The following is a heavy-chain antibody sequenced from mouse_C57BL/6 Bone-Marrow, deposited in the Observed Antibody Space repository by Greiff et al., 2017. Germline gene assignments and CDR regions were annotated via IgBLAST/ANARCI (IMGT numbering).Heavy chain of an antibody. CDR1: GYTFTSYW. CDR3: AKSPITTVVEGYFDV. V-gene: IGHV1-61*01. CDR2: IYPSDSET. D-gene: IGHD1-1*01. Sequence: QVQLQQPGAELVRPGSSVKLSCKASGYTFTSYWMDWVKQRPGQGLEWIGNIYPSDSETHYNQQFKDKATLTVDKSSSTAYMQLSRLTSEDSAVYYCAKSPITTVVEGYFDVWGTGTTVTVSS. J-gene: IGHJ1*03.